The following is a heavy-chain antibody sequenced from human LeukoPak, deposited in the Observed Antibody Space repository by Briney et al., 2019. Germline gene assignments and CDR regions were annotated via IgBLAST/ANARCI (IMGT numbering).Heavy chain of an antibody. J-gene: IGHJ4*02. V-gene: IGHV4-39*07. Sequence: SETLSLTCTVSGGSISRSRYYWGWIRQPPGKGLEWIGSIYYTGSTYYNPSLKSRVTILIDTSKNQFSLNLKSVTPEDTAVYYCARNLIPEQLVLNFWGQGTLVTVSS. CDR2: IYYTGST. CDR3: ARNLIPEQLVLNF. D-gene: IGHD6-13*01. CDR1: GGSISRSRYY.